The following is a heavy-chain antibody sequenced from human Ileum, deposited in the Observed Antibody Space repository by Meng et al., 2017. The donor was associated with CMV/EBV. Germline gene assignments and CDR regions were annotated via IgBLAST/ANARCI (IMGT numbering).Heavy chain of an antibody. CDR3: ARGVGSSWFDP. V-gene: IGHV1-2*02. J-gene: IGHJ5*02. CDR1: GYTFTDYF. D-gene: IGHD1-26*01. CDR2: LNSNTGDT. Sequence: CKASGYTFTDYFIHWVRQAPGQGLEWMGWLNSNTGDTKNGQKFQGRVTMTRDTSITTAYMELSRLTSDDTAVYYCARGVGSSWFDPWGQGILVTVSS.